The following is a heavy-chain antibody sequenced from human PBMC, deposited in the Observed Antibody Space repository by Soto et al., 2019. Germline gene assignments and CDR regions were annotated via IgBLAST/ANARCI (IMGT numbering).Heavy chain of an antibody. D-gene: IGHD3-10*01. V-gene: IGHV3-74*01. CDR1: GFTFSSYW. CDR3: VARSGSYYRSEFDY. CDR2: INSDGSST. J-gene: IGHJ4*02. Sequence: SLRLSCAASGFTFSSYWMHWVRQAPGKGLVWVSRINSDGSSTSYADSVKGRFTISRDNAKNTLYLQMNSLRAEDTAVYYCVARSGSYYRSEFDYWGQGTLVTVSS.